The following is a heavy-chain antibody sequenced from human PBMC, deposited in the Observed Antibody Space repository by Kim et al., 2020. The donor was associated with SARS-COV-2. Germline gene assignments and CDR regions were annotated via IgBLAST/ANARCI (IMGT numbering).Heavy chain of an antibody. V-gene: IGHV3-33*01. CDR1: GFTFSSYG. Sequence: LSLTCAASGFTFSSYGMHWVRQAPGKGLEWVAVIWYDGSNKYYADSVKGRFTISRDNSKNTLYLQMNSLRAEDTAVYYCARVLSYYYGMDVWGQGTT. CDR3: ARVLSYYYGMDV. J-gene: IGHJ6*02. CDR2: IWYDGSNK.